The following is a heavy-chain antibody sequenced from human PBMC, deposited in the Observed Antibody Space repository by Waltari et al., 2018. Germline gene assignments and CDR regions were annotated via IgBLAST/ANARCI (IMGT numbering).Heavy chain of an antibody. J-gene: IGHJ4*02. D-gene: IGHD3-22*01. CDR2: IKQDGSEK. Sequence: EVQLVESGGGLVQPGGSLRLSCAASGFAVSSHWMRWVRQAPGMGLEWVANIKQDGSEKYYWDSVKGRFTISRDNAKNSLYLQMNSLRSEDTAVYYCARDLGLYDSSGYPSDYWGQGTLVTVSS. V-gene: IGHV3-7*03. CDR3: ARDLGLYDSSGYPSDY. CDR1: GFAVSSHW.